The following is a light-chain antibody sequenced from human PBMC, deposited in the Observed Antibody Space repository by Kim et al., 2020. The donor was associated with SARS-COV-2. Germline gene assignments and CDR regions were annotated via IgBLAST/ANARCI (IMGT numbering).Light chain of an antibody. CDR2: GKN. Sequence: ALGQTSRITCQGTSLRSYYATWYQQKPDQAPILVIYGKNNRPSGIPDRFSGSSSGNTASLTITGTQAGDEADYYCNSRDSDDNVVFGGGTQLTVL. V-gene: IGLV3-19*01. CDR1: SLRSYY. J-gene: IGLJ2*01. CDR3: NSRDSDDNVV.